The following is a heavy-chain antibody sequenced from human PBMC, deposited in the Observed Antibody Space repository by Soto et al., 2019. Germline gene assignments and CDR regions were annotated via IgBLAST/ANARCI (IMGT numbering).Heavy chain of an antibody. CDR3: ARGVGYCSGGSCYSYLDY. CDR2: IYYSGST. D-gene: IGHD2-15*01. Sequence: SETLSLTCTFPGCPLSRYYLIWIRQPPGKGLEWIGYIYYSGSTNHSPSLKRRVTRSVDTSKNQFSLKLSSVIAADTAVYYCARGVGYCSGGSCYSYLDYWGQGTLVTVSS. J-gene: IGHJ4*02. CDR1: GCPLSRYY. V-gene: IGHV4-59*01.